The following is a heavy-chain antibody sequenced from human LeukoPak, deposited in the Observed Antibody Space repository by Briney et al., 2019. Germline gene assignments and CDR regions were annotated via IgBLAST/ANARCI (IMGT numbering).Heavy chain of an antibody. D-gene: IGHD3-3*02. CDR1: GFTFSSYS. CDR3: AREHFWSGMIFDI. V-gene: IGHV3-21*01. J-gene: IGHJ3*02. Sequence: GGSLRLSCAASGFTFSSYSMNWVRQAPGKGLEWVSSISSSSSYIYYADSVKGRFTISRDNAKNSLYLQMNSLRAEDTAVYYCAREHFWSGMIFDIWGQGTKVTVSS. CDR2: ISSSSSYI.